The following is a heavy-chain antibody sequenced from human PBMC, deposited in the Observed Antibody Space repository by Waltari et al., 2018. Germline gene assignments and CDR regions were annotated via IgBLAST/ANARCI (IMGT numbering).Heavy chain of an antibody. Sequence: EVQLVESGGGLVQPGGSLRLSCAASGFTFSSYSMNWVRQAPGKGLEWVSYISSSSSTIYYADSVKGRLTISRDNAKNSLYLQMNSLRAEDTAVYYCARDGRFLEWLSKNPFDYWGQGTLVTVSS. CDR1: GFTFSSYS. CDR2: ISSSSSTI. D-gene: IGHD3-3*01. CDR3: ARDGRFLEWLSKNPFDY. V-gene: IGHV3-48*01. J-gene: IGHJ4*02.